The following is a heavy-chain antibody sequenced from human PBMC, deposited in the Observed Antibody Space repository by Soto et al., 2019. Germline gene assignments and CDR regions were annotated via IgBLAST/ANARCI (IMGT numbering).Heavy chain of an antibody. CDR3: TRGPRPSSIGTGAV. CDR2: ISDDGART. J-gene: IGHJ4*02. CDR1: GFVFEVYW. Sequence: GGSLRLSCFASGFVFEVYWMHWVRQVPGKGLEWVSRISDDGARTDYADSVRGRFTISRDNANNALYLQMNALRGEDTAVYFCTRGPRPSSIGTGAVWGRGALVTVSS. V-gene: IGHV3-74*01. D-gene: IGHD2-2*01.